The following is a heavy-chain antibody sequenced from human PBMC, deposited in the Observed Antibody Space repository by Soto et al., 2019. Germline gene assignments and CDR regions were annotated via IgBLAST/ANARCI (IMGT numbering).Heavy chain of an antibody. J-gene: IGHJ4*02. Sequence: QVQLQESGPGLVKPSETLSLTCTVSGGSVSSGSYYWSWIRQPPGKGLEWIGYIYYSGSTNYNPSLTSRVTISVDTSKNQFSLKLSSVTAADTAVYYCARDLARGVFDYWGQGTLVTVSS. V-gene: IGHV4-61*01. D-gene: IGHD3-10*01. CDR2: IYYSGST. CDR3: ARDLARGVFDY. CDR1: GGSVSSGSYY.